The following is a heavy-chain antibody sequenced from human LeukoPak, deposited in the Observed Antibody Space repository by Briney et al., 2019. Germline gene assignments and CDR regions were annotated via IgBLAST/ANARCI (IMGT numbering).Heavy chain of an antibody. CDR2: INTNTGNP. CDR3: ATGLQRNPYYFDY. J-gene: IGHJ4*02. V-gene: IGHV7-4-1*02. Sequence: GASVKVSCKASGFTFTIYGISWVRQAPGQGLEWMGWINTNTGNPTYAQGFTGRFIFSLDTSVSTAYLQISSLKAEDTAVYYCATGLQRNPYYFDYWGQGTLVTVSS. D-gene: IGHD1-14*01. CDR1: GFTFTIYG.